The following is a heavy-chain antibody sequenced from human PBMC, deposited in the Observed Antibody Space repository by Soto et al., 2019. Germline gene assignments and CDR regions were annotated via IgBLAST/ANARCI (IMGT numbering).Heavy chain of an antibody. V-gene: IGHV3-30*03. CDR3: ARATPPV. Sequence: AGGSLRLSCAASGFTFSSYGMHWVRQAPGKGLEWVAVISYDGSNKYYADSVKGRFTISRDNSKNTLYLQMNSLRVEDTAVYYCARATPPVWGQGTLVTVSS. J-gene: IGHJ4*02. CDR1: GFTFSSYG. CDR2: ISYDGSNK.